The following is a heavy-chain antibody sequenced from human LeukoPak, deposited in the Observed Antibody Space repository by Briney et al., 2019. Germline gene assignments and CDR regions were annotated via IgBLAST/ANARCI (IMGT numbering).Heavy chain of an antibody. J-gene: IGHJ4*02. Sequence: SLRLSCAASGFTFDDYAMHWVRQAPGKGLEWVSGISWNSGSIGYADSVKGRFTISRDSAKNSLYLQMNSLRAEDTALYYCAKAPSGGLLPYFDYWGQGTLVTVSS. CDR2: ISWNSGSI. D-gene: IGHD1-26*01. V-gene: IGHV3-9*01. CDR3: AKAPSGGLLPYFDY. CDR1: GFTFDDYA.